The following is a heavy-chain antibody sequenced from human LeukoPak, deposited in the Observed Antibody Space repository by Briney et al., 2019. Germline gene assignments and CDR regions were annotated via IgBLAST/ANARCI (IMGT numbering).Heavy chain of an antibody. CDR3: ARQEAATAIPFDY. D-gene: IGHD2-2*02. J-gene: IGHJ4*02. Sequence: GESLRISCKGSGYSFTSYWIGWVRQMPGKGLEWMGIIYPGDSDTRYSPSFQGQVTISADKSISTAYLQWSSLKASDTAMYYCARQEAATAIPFDYWGQGTLVTVSS. CDR1: GYSFTSYW. V-gene: IGHV5-51*01. CDR2: IYPGDSDT.